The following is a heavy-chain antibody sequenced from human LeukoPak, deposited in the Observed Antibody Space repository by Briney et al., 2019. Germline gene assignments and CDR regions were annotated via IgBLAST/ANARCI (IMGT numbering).Heavy chain of an antibody. D-gene: IGHD3-10*01. V-gene: IGHV3-21*01. CDR3: ARDHYYDSGSYYNRPGRVR. CDR1: GFTFSSYS. Sequence: PGGSLRLSCAASGFTFSSYSMNWVRQAPGKGLEWVSSISSSSIYIYYADSVKGRFTISRDNAKNSLYVQMNIMRAEDKAVYYCARDHYYDSGSYYNRPGRVRWGQGTLVTVSS. CDR2: ISSSSIYI. J-gene: IGHJ1*01.